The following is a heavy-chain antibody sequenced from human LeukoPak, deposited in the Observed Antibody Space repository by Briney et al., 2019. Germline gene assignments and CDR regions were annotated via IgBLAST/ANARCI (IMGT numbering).Heavy chain of an antibody. CDR3: ARGGYSYGYWWFDP. D-gene: IGHD5-18*01. J-gene: IGHJ5*02. Sequence: GSSVKVSCKASGGTFSSYAISWVRQAPGQGLEWMGGIIPIFGTANYAQKFQGRVTITADESTSTAYMELSSLRSEDTAVYYCARGGYSYGYWWFDPWGQGTLVIVSS. V-gene: IGHV1-69*01. CDR1: GGTFSSYA. CDR2: IIPIFGTA.